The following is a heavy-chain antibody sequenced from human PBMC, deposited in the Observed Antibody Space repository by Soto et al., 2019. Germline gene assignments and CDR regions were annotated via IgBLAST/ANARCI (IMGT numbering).Heavy chain of an antibody. CDR1: GGSTSSYY. V-gene: IGHV4-59*01. CDR2: IYYSGST. J-gene: IGHJ4*02. CDR3: AAPPRY. Sequence: PSXTRSLTCSVSGGSTSSYYWSWIRQPPGKAXEWIGXIYYSGSTDYXXSLKSRVXXYIDKSQNKVSLKMTSVTTADTAVYYCAAPPRYWGQGTLVTV.